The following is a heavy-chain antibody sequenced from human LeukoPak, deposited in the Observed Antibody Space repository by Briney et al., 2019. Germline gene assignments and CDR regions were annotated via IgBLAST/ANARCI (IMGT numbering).Heavy chain of an antibody. CDR2: IYNSGET. J-gene: IGHJ4*02. CDR3: VSQSGTRL. CDR1: EFTVSTNH. Sequence: GGSLRLSCAASEFTVSTNHMTWVRQAPGKGLEWVSFIYNSGETYYADSVKGRFTISRDKAKNTLYLQMNSLRAEDTAVYYCVSQSGTRLWGQGTLVTVSS. V-gene: IGHV3-66*01. D-gene: IGHD3-16*01.